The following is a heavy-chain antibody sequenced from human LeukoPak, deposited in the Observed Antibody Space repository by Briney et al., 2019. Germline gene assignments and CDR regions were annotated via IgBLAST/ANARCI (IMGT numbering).Heavy chain of an antibody. J-gene: IGHJ3*02. CDR3: TTEAPGNAFDI. V-gene: IGHV3-15*01. D-gene: IGHD1-14*01. Sequence: GGSLRLSCAASGFTFSNAWMSWVRQAPGKGLEWVGRIKSKADGGTTDYAAPVKGRFTISRDDSKNTLYLQMNSLKTEDTAVYYCTTEAPGNAFDIWGQGTMVTVSS. CDR1: GFTFSNAW. CDR2: IKSKADGGTT.